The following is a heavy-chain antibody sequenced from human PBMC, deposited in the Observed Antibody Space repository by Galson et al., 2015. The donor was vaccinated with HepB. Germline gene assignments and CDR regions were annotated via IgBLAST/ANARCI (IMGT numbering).Heavy chain of an antibody. CDR2: VNHSGGT. V-gene: IGHV4-34*01. J-gene: IGHJ6*02. CDR3: ARGRSGYYYYYYGMDV. Sequence: ETLSLTCTVYGGSFSGYYWSWIRQPPGKGLEWIGEVNHSGGTNYNPSLKSRVTISLDTSKNQFSLKLSSVTAADTAVYYCARGRSGYYYYYYGMDVWGQGTTVTVSS. CDR1: GGSFSGYY. D-gene: IGHD3-22*01.